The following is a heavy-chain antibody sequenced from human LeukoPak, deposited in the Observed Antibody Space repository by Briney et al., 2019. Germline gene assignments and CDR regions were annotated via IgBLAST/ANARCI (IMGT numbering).Heavy chain of an antibody. J-gene: IGHJ5*02. CDR3: ARTIPAGDDP. V-gene: IGHV3-48*04. CDR2: ISGSSSTI. Sequence: GGSLRLSCAASGFTFSNSGINWVRQAPGKGLEWISYISGSSSTINYADSVKGRFTISRDNAKNSLYLQMNSLRAEDTAVYYCARTIPAGDDPWGQGTLVTVSS. CDR1: GFTFSNSG. D-gene: IGHD3-16*01.